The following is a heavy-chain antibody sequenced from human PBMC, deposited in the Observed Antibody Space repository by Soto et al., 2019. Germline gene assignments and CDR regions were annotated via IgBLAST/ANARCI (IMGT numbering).Heavy chain of an antibody. CDR3: AVGDYVWGSYRLDY. Sequence: QVQLQESGPGLVKPSETLSLTCTVSGGSVSSGSYYWSWIRQPPGKGLEWIGYIYYSGSTNYNPSLKSRVTISVDTSKNQFSLKLSSVTAADTAVYYCAVGDYVWGSYRLDYWGQGTLVTVSS. D-gene: IGHD3-16*02. CDR2: IYYSGST. J-gene: IGHJ4*02. CDR1: GGSVSSGSYY. V-gene: IGHV4-61*01.